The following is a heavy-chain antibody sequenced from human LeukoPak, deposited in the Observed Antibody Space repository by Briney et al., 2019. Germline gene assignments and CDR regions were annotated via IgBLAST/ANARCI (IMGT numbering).Heavy chain of an antibody. V-gene: IGHV4-39*01. CDR1: GGSISSSSYS. CDR3: ARVGAAGTFNWFDP. CDR2: IYYSGST. D-gene: IGHD6-13*01. Sequence: PSETLSLTCTVSGGSISSSSYSWGWIRQPPGKGLEWIGSIYYSGSTYYNPSLKSRVTISVDTSKNQFSLKLSSVTAADTAVYYCARVGAAGTFNWFDPWGQGTLVTVSS. J-gene: IGHJ5*02.